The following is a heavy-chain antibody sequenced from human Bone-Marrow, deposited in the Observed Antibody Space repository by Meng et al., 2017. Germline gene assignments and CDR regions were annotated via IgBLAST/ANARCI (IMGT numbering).Heavy chain of an antibody. Sequence: LTGAASGFTFSSYGMHWVRQAPGKGLERGAVIWYDGSNKYYADAVKGRFTISRDNSKNTLYLQMNSLRAEDTAVYYCARDLPITMVRGGLDYWGQGTLVTVSS. J-gene: IGHJ4*02. V-gene: IGHV3-33*01. CDR2: IWYDGSNK. D-gene: IGHD3-10*01. CDR1: GFTFSSYG. CDR3: ARDLPITMVRGGLDY.